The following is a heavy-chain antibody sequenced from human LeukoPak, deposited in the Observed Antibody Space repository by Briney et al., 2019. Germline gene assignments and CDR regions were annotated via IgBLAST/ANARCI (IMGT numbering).Heavy chain of an antibody. Sequence: GGSLRLSCAASGFTFSSYGMSWVRQAPGKGLEWVSAISGSGGSTYYADSVKGRFTISRDNSKNTLYLQMNSLRAEDTAVYYCARSGSGYLRYYFDYWGQGTLVTVSS. CDR1: GFTFSSYG. D-gene: IGHD5-12*01. J-gene: IGHJ4*02. CDR3: ARSGSGYLRYYFDY. CDR2: ISGSGGST. V-gene: IGHV3-23*01.